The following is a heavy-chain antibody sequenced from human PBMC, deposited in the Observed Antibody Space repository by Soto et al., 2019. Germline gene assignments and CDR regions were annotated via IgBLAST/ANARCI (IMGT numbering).Heavy chain of an antibody. CDR3: ARRYGGTFDY. D-gene: IGHD2-15*01. V-gene: IGHV4-59*08. CDR1: GDSISSYY. J-gene: IGHJ4*02. Sequence: PSETLSLTCTVSGDSISSYYWGWIRQPPGKGLEWIGYIYYSGSTNYNPSLKSRVTISVDTSKNQFSLKLSSVTAADTAVYYCARRYGGTFDYWGQGTLVTVSS. CDR2: IYYSGST.